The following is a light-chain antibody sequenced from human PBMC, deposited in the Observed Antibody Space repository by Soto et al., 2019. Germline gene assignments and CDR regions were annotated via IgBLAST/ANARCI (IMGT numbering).Light chain of an antibody. CDR3: QQSYNWPRT. Sequence: EIVMTQSPATLSVSPGERATLSCRASQSVSSNLAWYQQKPGQAPRLLIYGASTRATGLPARFSGSGSGTEFNLNINSMQAEDCAVYYCQQSYNWPRTFGQGTRLEIK. CDR1: QSVSSN. CDR2: GAS. J-gene: IGKJ5*01. V-gene: IGKV3-15*01.